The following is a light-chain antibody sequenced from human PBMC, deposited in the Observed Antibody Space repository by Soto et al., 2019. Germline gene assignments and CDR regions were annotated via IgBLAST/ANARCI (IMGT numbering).Light chain of an antibody. J-gene: IGKJ1*01. CDR3: QQSYSTPQT. V-gene: IGKV1-39*01. CDR2: AAS. Sequence: DIQMTQSPSSLSASVGDRVTITCRASQSLGIFLNWYQQKPGKAPKLLIFAASSLQSGVPSRFSGSESGTDFTLTISSLQPEDFATYYCQQSYSTPQTFGQGTKVVVK. CDR1: QSLGIF.